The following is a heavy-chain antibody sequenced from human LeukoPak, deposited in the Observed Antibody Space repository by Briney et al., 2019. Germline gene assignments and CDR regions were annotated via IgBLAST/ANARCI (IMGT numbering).Heavy chain of an antibody. Sequence: SVKVSCKASGYTFNSYGISWVRQAPGQGLEWMGGIIPIFGTANYAQKFQGRVTITADESTSTAYMELSSLRSEDTAVYYCARARGYSYGFVPIARAFDIWGQGTMVTVSS. CDR1: GYTFNSYG. CDR3: ARARGYSYGFVPIARAFDI. D-gene: IGHD5-18*01. J-gene: IGHJ3*02. V-gene: IGHV1-69*13. CDR2: IIPIFGTA.